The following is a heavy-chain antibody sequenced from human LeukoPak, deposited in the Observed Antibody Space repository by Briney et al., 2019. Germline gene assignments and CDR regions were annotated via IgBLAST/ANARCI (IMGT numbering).Heavy chain of an antibody. V-gene: IGHV3-23*01. D-gene: IGHD3-22*01. Sequence: GGSLRLSCAASGFTFSSYAMSWVRQAPGKGLEWVSAISGSGGSTYYADSVKGRFTISRDNSKNTLYLQMNSLRAEDTAVYYCAKEADYDSSGYYYYFDYWGQGTLVTVSS. CDR3: AKEADYDSSGYYYYFDY. CDR1: GFTFSSYA. CDR2: ISGSGGST. J-gene: IGHJ4*02.